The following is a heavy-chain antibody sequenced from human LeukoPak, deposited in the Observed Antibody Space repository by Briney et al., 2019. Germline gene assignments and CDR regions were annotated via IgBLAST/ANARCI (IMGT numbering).Heavy chain of an antibody. V-gene: IGHV3-74*01. D-gene: IGHD3-16*01. CDR2: INTDGTTT. CDR3: ARDGERISTIGGVFWLDY. Sequence: GGSLRLSCAASGFTFSTYWMHWVRQVPGKGQVWVSHINTDGTTTAYADSVKGRFTISRDNARNTLYLQMNSLRADDTAVYYCARDGERISTIGGVFWLDYWGQGILVTVSS. CDR1: GFTFSTYW. J-gene: IGHJ4*02.